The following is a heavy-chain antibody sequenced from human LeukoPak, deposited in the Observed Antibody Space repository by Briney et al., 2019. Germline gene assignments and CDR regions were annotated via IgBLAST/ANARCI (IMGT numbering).Heavy chain of an antibody. CDR3: ARASYTIPDY. Sequence: SHTLSLTCAISGDSFSSNSAAWTWITQSPSRGLEWLGRTYYRSKWYGDYAVSVKSRITIDPDTSKNQFSLQLNSVTPEDTAVYYCARASYTIPDYWGQGTLVTVSS. J-gene: IGHJ4*02. CDR1: GDSFSSNSAA. V-gene: IGHV6-1*01. CDR2: TYYRSKWYG. D-gene: IGHD2-2*02.